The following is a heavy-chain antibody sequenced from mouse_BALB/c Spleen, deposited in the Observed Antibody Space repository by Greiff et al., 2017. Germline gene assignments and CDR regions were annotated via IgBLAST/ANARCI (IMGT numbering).Heavy chain of an antibody. Sequence: QVQLKESGAELARPGASVKLSCKASGYTFTSYWMQWVKQRPGQGLEWIGAIYPGDGDTRYTQKFKGKATLTEDKSSSTAYMQLSSLASEDSAVYYCARRGDWGQGTTLTVSS. V-gene: IGHV1-87*01. CDR3: ARRGD. CDR1: GYTFTSYW. J-gene: IGHJ2*01. CDR2: IYPGDGDT.